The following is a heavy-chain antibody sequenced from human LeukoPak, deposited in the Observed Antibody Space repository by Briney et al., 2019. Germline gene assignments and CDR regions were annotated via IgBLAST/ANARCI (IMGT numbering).Heavy chain of an antibody. D-gene: IGHD3-16*01. CDR2: ISSSSTI. J-gene: IGHJ4*02. CDR1: GFTFSSYS. CDR3: ARDMLTFGDK. V-gene: IGHV3-48*02. Sequence: GGSLRLSCAASGFTFSSYSMNWVRQAPGKGLEWVSYISSSSTIYYVDSVKGRFTISRDNAKNSLYLQMNSLRDEDTAVYYCARDMLTFGDKWGQGTLVTVSS.